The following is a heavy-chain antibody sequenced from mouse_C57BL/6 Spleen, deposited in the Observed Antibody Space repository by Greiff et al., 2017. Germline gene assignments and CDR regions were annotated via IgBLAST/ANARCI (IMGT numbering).Heavy chain of an antibody. D-gene: IGHD2-2*01. CDR2: IDPENGDT. Sequence: VQLKESGAELVRPGASVKLSCTASGFNIKDDYMHWVKQRPEQGLEWIGWIDPENGDTEYASKFQGKATITADTSSNTAYLQLSSLTSEDTAVYYCTTPIYYGYDGYFDVWGTGTTVTVSS. J-gene: IGHJ1*03. CDR1: GFNIKDDY. V-gene: IGHV14-4*01. CDR3: TTPIYYGYDGYFDV.